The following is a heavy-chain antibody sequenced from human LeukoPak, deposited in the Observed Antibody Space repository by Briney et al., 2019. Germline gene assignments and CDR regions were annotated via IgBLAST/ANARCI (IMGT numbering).Heavy chain of an antibody. V-gene: IGHV3-74*01. Sequence: GGSLRLSCAASGFTFSSYWMHWVRQAPGKGLVWVSRINSDGSSTSYADSVKSRFTISRDNAKNTLYLQMNSLRAEDTAVYYCARDPSDFWSGYYFFHYGMDVWGQGTTVTVS. D-gene: IGHD3-3*01. CDR3: ARDPSDFWSGYYFFHYGMDV. J-gene: IGHJ6*02. CDR1: GFTFSSYW. CDR2: INSDGSST.